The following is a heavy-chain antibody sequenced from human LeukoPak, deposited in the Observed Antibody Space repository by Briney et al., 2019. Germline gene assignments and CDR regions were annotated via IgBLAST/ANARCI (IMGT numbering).Heavy chain of an antibody. CDR2: IYPGDSDT. V-gene: IGHV5-51*01. D-gene: IGHD6-19*01. CDR3: ARDREIAVAGTGFDY. J-gene: IGHJ4*02. CDR1: GYSFTSYW. Sequence: GESLKISCKGSGYSFTSYWIGWVRQMPGKGLEWMGIIYPGDSDTRYSPSFQGQVTISADKSISTAYLQWSSLKASDTAVYYCARDREIAVAGTGFDYWGQGTLVTVSS.